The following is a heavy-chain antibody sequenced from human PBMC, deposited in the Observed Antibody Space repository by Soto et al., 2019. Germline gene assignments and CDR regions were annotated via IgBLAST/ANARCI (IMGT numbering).Heavy chain of an antibody. CDR2: IIPILGIA. CDR1: GGTFSSYT. J-gene: IGHJ3*02. V-gene: IGHV1-69*02. D-gene: IGHD3-10*01. CDR3: ARRSLRAAGDAFDI. Sequence: SVKVSCKASGGTFSSYTISWLRQAPGQGLEWMGRIIPILGIANYAQKFQGRVTITADKSTSTAYMELSSLRSEDTAVYYCARRSLRAAGDAFDIWGQGTMVTVSS.